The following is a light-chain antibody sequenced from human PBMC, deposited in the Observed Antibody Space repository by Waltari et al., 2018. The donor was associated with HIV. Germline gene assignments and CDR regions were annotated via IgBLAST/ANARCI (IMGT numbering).Light chain of an antibody. CDR3: GTWDGSLSGVV. CDR1: TSNIGSNH. V-gene: IGLV1-51*01. CDR2: QSN. Sequence: QSVLTQPPSVSAAPGPTVTISCSGGTSNIGSNHVSWYQHLPGAAPKLLIYQSNQRPSIIPDRFSGSKSGTSATLGITGLQTADEADYYCGTWDGSLSGVVFGGGTKVTVL. J-gene: IGLJ2*01.